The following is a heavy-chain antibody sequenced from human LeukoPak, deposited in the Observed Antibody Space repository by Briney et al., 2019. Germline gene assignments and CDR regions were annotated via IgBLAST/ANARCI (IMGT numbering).Heavy chain of an antibody. D-gene: IGHD3-16*01. CDR2: ISSSGSTI. CDR1: GFTFSSYE. CDR3: AELGIIGGV. V-gene: IGHV3-48*03. J-gene: IGHJ6*04. Sequence: GGSLRLSCAASGFTFSSYEMNWVRQAPGKGLEWVSYISSSGSTIYYADSVKGRFTISRDNAKNSPYLQMNSLRAEDAAVYYCAELGIIGGVWGKGTTVTISS.